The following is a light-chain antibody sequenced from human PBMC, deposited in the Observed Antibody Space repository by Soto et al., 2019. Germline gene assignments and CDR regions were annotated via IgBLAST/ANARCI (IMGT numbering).Light chain of an antibody. CDR3: QQRTHWPRT. J-gene: IGKJ1*01. CDR1: QSVSSY. Sequence: EIVSTQSPATVSLTPGERATLSCRASQSVSSYLAWYQQKPGQAPRLLLYDASNRATGIPARFSGRGSGTDFTLTISSLEPEDFAVYYCQQRTHWPRTFGQRTKV. CDR2: DAS. V-gene: IGKV3-11*01.